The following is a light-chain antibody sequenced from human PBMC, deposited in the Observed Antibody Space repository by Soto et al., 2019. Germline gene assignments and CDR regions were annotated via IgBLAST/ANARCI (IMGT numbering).Light chain of an antibody. V-gene: IGLV1-44*01. CDR3: AAWDDSLNGLYV. CDR1: SSNIGSNT. J-gene: IGLJ1*01. Sequence: QSVLTQPPSASGTPGQRVTISCSGSSSNIGSNTVNWYQQLPGTAPKLLTYSNNQRPSGVPDRFSGSKSGTSASLAISGLQSEDEADYYCAAWDDSLNGLYVYGTGTKVTLL. CDR2: SNN.